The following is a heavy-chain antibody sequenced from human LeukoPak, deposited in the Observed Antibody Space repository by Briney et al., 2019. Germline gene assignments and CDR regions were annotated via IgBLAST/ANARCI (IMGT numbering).Heavy chain of an antibody. Sequence: GSLRLSCVGSGFTFSPYWMIWVRQAPGKGLEWVANIKKDGSEKYYVDSVKGRFTISRDNARNSVYLQMNSLRVDDTAVYYCATDSGPYDYWGQGTLVTVSS. V-gene: IGHV3-7*01. J-gene: IGHJ4*02. CDR2: IKKDGSEK. CDR3: ATDSGPYDY. CDR1: GFTFSPYW.